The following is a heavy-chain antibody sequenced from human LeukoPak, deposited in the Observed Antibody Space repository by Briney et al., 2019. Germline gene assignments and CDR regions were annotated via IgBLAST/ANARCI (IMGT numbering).Heavy chain of an antibody. Sequence: PSETLSLTCAVYGGSFSGYYWSWIRQPPGKGLEWIGEINHSGSTNYNPSLKSRVTISVDTSKNQFSLKLSSVTAADTAVYYCARNKIAVAGMGGTPPSSYGMDVWGQGTTVTVSS. V-gene: IGHV4-34*01. CDR2: INHSGST. J-gene: IGHJ6*02. D-gene: IGHD6-19*01. CDR1: GGSFSGYY. CDR3: ARNKIAVAGMGGTPPSSYGMDV.